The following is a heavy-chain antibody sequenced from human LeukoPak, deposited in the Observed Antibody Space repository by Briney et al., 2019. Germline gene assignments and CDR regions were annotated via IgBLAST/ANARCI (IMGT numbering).Heavy chain of an antibody. CDR1: GGSISSSSYY. CDR3: ARHFYDSSGYYYSDQGVYYFDY. J-gene: IGHJ4*02. V-gene: IGHV4-39*01. D-gene: IGHD3-22*01. CDR2: IYYSGST. Sequence: SETLSLTCTVSGGSISSSSYYWGLIRQPPGKGLEWIGSIYYSGSTYYNPSLKSRVTISVDTSKKQLSLKMSSVTAADTAVYYCARHFYDSSGYYYSDQGVYYFDYWGQGTLVTVPS.